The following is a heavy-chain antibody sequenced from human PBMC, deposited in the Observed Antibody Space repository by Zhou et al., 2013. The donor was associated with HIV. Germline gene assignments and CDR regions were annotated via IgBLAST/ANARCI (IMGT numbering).Heavy chain of an antibody. CDR3: ARDRQSGDILTGPFDY. J-gene: IGHJ4*02. V-gene: IGHV1-69*04. CDR2: IIPILGIA. CDR1: GGTFSSYA. Sequence: QVQLVQSGAEVKKPGSSVKVSCKASGGTFSSYAISWVRQAPGQGLEWMGRIIPILGIANYAQKFQGRVTITADKSTSTAYMELSSLRSEDTAVYYCARDRQSGDILTGPFDYWGQGTLVTVSS. D-gene: IGHD3-9*01.